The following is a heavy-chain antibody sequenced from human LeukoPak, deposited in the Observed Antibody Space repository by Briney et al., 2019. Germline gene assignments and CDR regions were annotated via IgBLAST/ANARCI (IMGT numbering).Heavy chain of an antibody. Sequence: GGSLRLSCAASGFTFSTQWMSWVRQAPGKGPEWVANIKQDGSEKYYVDSVKGRFTISRDNAKNSLNLQMNSLRAEDTAVYYCARHPNYYDSSGYYKGFDCWGQGTLVTVSS. CDR1: GFTFSTQW. V-gene: IGHV3-7*03. CDR3: ARHPNYYDSSGYYKGFDC. D-gene: IGHD3-22*01. CDR2: IKQDGSEK. J-gene: IGHJ4*02.